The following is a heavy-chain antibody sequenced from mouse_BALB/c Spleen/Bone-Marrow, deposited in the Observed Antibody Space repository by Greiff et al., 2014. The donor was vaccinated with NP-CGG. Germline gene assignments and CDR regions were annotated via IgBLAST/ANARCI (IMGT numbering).Heavy chain of an antibody. J-gene: IGHJ3*01. D-gene: IGHD2-1*01. V-gene: IGHV1-5*01. CDR1: GYSFTSYW. CDR2: LHPGKSGT. CDR3: TRETIYYGNPFAY. Sequence: EVKLMESGTVLARPGASVKMSCKATGYSFTSYWMHWVKQRPGQGLEWIGGLHPGKSGTTYNQKFKGKAKLTAVTSASTAYMELSSLTNEDSAVYYCTRETIYYGNPFAYWGQGTLVTVSA.